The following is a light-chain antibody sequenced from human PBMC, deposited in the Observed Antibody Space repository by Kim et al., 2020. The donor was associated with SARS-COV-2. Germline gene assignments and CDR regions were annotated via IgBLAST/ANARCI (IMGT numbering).Light chain of an antibody. V-gene: IGLV2-14*01. CDR2: DVS. J-gene: IGLJ2*01. Sequence: QSALTQPASVSGSPGQSITISCTGTSSDVGGYNYVSWYQQHPGKAPKLMIYDVSKRPSGVSNRFSGSKSGNTASRTISGLQAEDEADYYCSSYTSSSSVFGGGTKLTVL. CDR1: SSDVGGYNY. CDR3: SSYTSSSSV.